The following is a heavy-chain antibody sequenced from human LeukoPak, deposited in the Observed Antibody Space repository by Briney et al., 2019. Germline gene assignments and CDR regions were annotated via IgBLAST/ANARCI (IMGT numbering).Heavy chain of an antibody. CDR3: AKLSYDSSGQNDY. V-gene: IGHV3-30*18. Sequence: GRSLRLSCAASGFTFSSYGMHWVRQAPGKGLEWVAVISYDGSNKYYADSVKGRFTISRDNSKNTLYLQMSSLRAEDTAVYYCAKLSYDSSGQNDYWGQGTLVTVSS. J-gene: IGHJ4*02. D-gene: IGHD3-22*01. CDR2: ISYDGSNK. CDR1: GFTFSSYG.